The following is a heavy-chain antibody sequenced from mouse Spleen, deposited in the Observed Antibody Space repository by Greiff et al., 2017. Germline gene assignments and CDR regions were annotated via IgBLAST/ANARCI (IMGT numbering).Heavy chain of an antibody. J-gene: IGHJ2*01. CDR1: GYTFTSYG. CDR3: AREFITTVQDYFGY. D-gene: IGHD1-1*01. V-gene: IGHV1-81*01. CDR2: IYPRSGNT. Sequence: VQLQQSGAELARPGASVKLSCKASGYTFTSYGISWVKQRTGQGLEWIGEIYPRSGNTYYNEKFKGKATLTADKSSSTAYMELRSLTSEDSAVYFCAREFITTVQDYFGYWGHGTTLTVSS.